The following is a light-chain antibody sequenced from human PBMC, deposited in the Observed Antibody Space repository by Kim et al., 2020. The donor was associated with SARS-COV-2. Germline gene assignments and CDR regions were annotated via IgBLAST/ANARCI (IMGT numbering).Light chain of an antibody. V-gene: IGKV3-20*01. J-gene: IGKJ1*01. CDR1: QSGSSSY. CDR2: GAS. CDR3: QQYSSSPRT. Sequence: SPGERATLSCRSSQSGSSSYLAWYQQKPGQAPRLLIYGASSRATGIPDRFSGSGSGTDFTLTISRLEPEDFAVYYCQQYSSSPRTFGQGTKVDIK.